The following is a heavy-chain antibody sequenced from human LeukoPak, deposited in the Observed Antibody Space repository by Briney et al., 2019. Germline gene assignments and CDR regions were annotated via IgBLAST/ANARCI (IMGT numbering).Heavy chain of an antibody. CDR2: ISSSSSYI. D-gene: IGHD3-22*01. J-gene: IGHJ3*02. Sequence: PGGSLRLSCAASGLTFSSYSMNWVRQAPGKGLEWVSSISSSSSYIYYADSVKGRFTISRDNAKNSLYLQMHSLRAEDTAVYYCARETSYDSTGESESFDILGQGTMVTVSS. CDR3: ARETSYDSTGESESFDI. CDR1: GLTFSSYS. V-gene: IGHV3-21*01.